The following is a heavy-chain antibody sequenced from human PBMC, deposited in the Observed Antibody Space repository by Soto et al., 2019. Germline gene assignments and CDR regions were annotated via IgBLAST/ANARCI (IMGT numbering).Heavy chain of an antibody. CDR1: GGTFNSYA. CDR3: ARVLHPPYSSGRRSLYWYFDI. CDR2: IIPIFRST. D-gene: IGHD6-19*01. J-gene: IGHJ2*01. V-gene: IGHV1-69*06. Sequence: QVQLVQSWAEVKKPGSSVKVSCKASGGTFNSYALTWVRQAPGHGLEWMGGIIPIFRSTNYAQKFPGRVTITANRYTSKAYVELSRLTSNDSAVYFCARVLHPPYSSGRRSLYWYFDIRGSGTLVTVSS.